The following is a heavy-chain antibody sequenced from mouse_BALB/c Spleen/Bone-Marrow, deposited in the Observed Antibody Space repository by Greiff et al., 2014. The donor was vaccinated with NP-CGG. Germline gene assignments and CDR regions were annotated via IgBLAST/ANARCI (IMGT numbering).Heavy chain of an antibody. CDR2: INPSNGGT. V-gene: IGHV1S81*02. CDR3: TRSYYAKEGAWFAY. Sequence: VKLVESGAELVKPGASVKLSCKASGYTFTSYYMYWVKQRPGQGLEWIGGINPSNGGTNFNEKFKSKATLTVDKSSSTAYMQLSSLTSEDSAVYYCTRSYYAKEGAWFAYWGQGTLVTVSA. J-gene: IGHJ3*01. D-gene: IGHD1-1*01. CDR1: GYTFTSYY.